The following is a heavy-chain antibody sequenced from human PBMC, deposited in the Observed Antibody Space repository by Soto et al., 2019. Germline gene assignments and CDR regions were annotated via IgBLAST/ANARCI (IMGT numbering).Heavy chain of an antibody. CDR3: ARGYYDFWSGYYPSFDP. D-gene: IGHD3-3*01. V-gene: IGHV4-59*01. Sequence: SETLSLTCAVYGGSFSGYYWSWVRQPPGKGLEWIGYIYYSGSTNYNPSLKSRVTISVDTSKNQFSLKLSSVTAADTAVYYCARGYYDFWSGYYPSFDPWGQGTLVTVS. CDR2: IYYSGST. CDR1: GGSFSGYY. J-gene: IGHJ5*02.